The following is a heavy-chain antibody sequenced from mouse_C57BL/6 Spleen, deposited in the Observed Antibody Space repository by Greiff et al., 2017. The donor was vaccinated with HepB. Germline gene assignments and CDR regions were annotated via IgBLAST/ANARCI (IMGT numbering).Heavy chain of an antibody. CDR1: GFSFNTYA. J-gene: IGHJ1*03. D-gene: IGHD2-4*01. Sequence: EVQGVESGGGLVQPKGSLKLSCAASGFSFNTYAMNWVRQAPGKGLEWVARIRSKSNNYATYYADSVKDRFTISRDDSESMLYLQMNNLKTEDTAMYYCVKGRLRQAYWYFDVWGTGTTVTVSS. V-gene: IGHV10-1*01. CDR3: VKGRLRQAYWYFDV. CDR2: IRSKSNNYAT.